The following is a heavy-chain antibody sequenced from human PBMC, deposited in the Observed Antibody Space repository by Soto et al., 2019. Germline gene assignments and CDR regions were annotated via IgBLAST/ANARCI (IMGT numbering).Heavy chain of an antibody. D-gene: IGHD5-18*01. CDR1: GFTFGACA. Sequence: PGGCLRLSCTTSGFTFGACALSWFRKAPGKGPEWVGFSRGCGAGGTPGFAASVRDRFPISRDDSNSIAYLKMDRLKTATQAVVYCTRGMDTCHETAIPCLVYWGQGXLDTVYS. CDR2: SRGCGAGGTP. CDR3: TRGMDTCHETAIPCLVY. J-gene: IGHJ4*02. V-gene: IGHV3-49*03.